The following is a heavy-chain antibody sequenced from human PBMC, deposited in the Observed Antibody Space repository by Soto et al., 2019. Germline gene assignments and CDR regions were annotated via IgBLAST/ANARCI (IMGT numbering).Heavy chain of an antibody. Sequence: SETLSLTCTVSGDSVSNYFWSWSRQPPGKGLEWIGYIYFSGSANYNPSLKRRVTMSVDSSKNQFSMTLRSVTAADTAMYYCARARPNDFWDYWGQRALVT. V-gene: IGHV4-59*02. J-gene: IGHJ4*02. CDR1: GDSVSNYF. D-gene: IGHD2-21*02. CDR3: ARARPNDFWDY. CDR2: IYFSGSA.